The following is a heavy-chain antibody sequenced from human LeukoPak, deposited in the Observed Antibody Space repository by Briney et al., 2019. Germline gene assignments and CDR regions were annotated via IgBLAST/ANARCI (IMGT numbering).Heavy chain of an antibody. Sequence: GGSLRLSCAASGFTFSDYNMSWIRQAPGKGLEWVSYISSSGSTIYYADSVKGRFTISRDNAKNSLYLQMNSLRAEDTAVYYCARAREQWLVPNNWFDPWGQGTLVTVSS. D-gene: IGHD6-19*01. J-gene: IGHJ5*02. CDR3: ARAREQWLVPNNWFDP. CDR1: GFTFSDYN. CDR2: ISSSGSTI. V-gene: IGHV3-11*01.